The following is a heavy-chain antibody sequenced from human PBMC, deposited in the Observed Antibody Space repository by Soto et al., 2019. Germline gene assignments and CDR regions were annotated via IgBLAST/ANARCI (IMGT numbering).Heavy chain of an antibody. CDR1: GFNFKKFD. CDR2: ISCCGGSA. V-gene: IGHV3-23*01. Sequence: EVQLLESGGGVVQPGGSLSLSCVASGFNFKKFDMAWVRQAAWEGLEWVSGISCCGGSASYADSVKGRFSIARDDSTNTVSLQLNSLRVEDTAQYYCAKADGQQWLIPHLDNWGQGTLVTVS. J-gene: IGHJ4*02. D-gene: IGHD6-19*01. CDR3: AKADGQQWLIPHLDN.